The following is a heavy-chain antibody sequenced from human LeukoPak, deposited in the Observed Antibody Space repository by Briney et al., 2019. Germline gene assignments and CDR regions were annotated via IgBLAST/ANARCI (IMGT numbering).Heavy chain of an antibody. J-gene: IGHJ5*02. V-gene: IGHV1-2*06. Sequence: GGSVKVSCKASGYTFTGYYMHWVRQAPGQGLEWMGRINPNSGGTNYAQKFQGRVTMTRDTSISTAYMELSRLRSDDTAVYYCARTQATVISRWGLGYNWFDPWGQGTLVTVSS. CDR3: ARTQATVISRWGLGYNWFDP. CDR2: INPNSGGT. D-gene: IGHD4-17*01. CDR1: GYTFTGYY.